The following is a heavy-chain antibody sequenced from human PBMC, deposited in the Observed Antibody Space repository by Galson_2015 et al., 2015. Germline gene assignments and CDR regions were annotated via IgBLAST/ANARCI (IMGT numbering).Heavy chain of an antibody. D-gene: IGHD4-17*01. CDR1: GFTFGDYA. CDR2: IRSKAYGGTT. Sequence: SLRLSCAASGFTFGDYAMSWVRQAPGKGLEWVGFIRSKAYGGTTEYAASVKGRFTISRDDSKSIAYLQMNSLKTEDAAVYYCTRDRKRGNGDKNFDYWGQGTLVTVSS. J-gene: IGHJ4*02. V-gene: IGHV3-49*04. CDR3: TRDRKRGNGDKNFDY.